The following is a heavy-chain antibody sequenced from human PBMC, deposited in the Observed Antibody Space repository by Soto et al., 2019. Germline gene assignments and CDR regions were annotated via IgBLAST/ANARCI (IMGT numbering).Heavy chain of an antibody. CDR3: ARDQCGGSCFYVDV. CDR2: IWYDGSNK. Sequence: QVQLVESGGGVVQPGRSLRLSCAASGFALSSYGMHWVRQAPGKGLEWVAVIWYDGSNKYYTDSVKGRFTISRDNSKNTLYLQMNSLRAEDTAVYYCARDQCGGSCFYVDVWGKGTTVTVSS. CDR1: GFALSSYG. D-gene: IGHD2-15*01. V-gene: IGHV3-33*01. J-gene: IGHJ6*03.